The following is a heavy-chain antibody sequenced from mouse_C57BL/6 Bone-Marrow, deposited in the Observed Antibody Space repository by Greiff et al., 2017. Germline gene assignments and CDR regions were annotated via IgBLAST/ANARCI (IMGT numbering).Heavy chain of an antibody. Sequence: EVKLVESGGDLVKPGGSLKLSCAASGFTFSSYGMSWVRQTPDKRLEWVATISSGGSYTYYPDSVKGRFTISRDNAKNTLYLQMSSLKSEDTAMYYCARGRYYFDYWGQGTTLTVAS. CDR2: ISSGGSYT. J-gene: IGHJ2*01. CDR3: ARGRYYFDY. CDR1: GFTFSSYG. V-gene: IGHV5-6*01.